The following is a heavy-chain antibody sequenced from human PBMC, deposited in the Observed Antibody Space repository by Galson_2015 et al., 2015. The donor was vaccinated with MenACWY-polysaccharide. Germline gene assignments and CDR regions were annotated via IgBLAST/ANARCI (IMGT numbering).Heavy chain of an antibody. CDR2: IKQDGSEK. Sequence: SLRLSCAASGFTFSGYWMSWVRQAPGKGLEWVANIKQDGSEKYYVDSVKGRFTISRDNAKNSLYLHLNSLRAEDTAMYYCARDLVYVQMDYWGQGTLVTVSS. J-gene: IGHJ4*02. CDR1: GFTFSGYW. CDR3: ARDLVYVQMDY. V-gene: IGHV3-7*01. D-gene: IGHD5/OR15-5a*01.